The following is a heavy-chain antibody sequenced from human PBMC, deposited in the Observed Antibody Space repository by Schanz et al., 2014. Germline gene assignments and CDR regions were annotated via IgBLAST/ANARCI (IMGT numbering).Heavy chain of an antibody. Sequence: QVQLVESGSELKKPGASVKVSCKASGYTLTHYAMNWVRQAPGQGLEWMGIINPSGGSASYAQKFQGRVTRTRDTSTSTVYMELSSLSSEDTAVYFCASDTMGGNFLMDVWGQGTTVAVSS. J-gene: IGHJ6*02. V-gene: IGHV1-46*01. CDR2: INPSGGSA. CDR1: GYTLTHYA. D-gene: IGHD1-1*01. CDR3: ASDTMGGNFLMDV.